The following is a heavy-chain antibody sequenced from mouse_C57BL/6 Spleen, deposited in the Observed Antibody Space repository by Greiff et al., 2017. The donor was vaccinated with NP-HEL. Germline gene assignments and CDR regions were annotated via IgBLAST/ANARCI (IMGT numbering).Heavy chain of an antibody. D-gene: IGHD2-1*01. CDR2: IYPRSGNT. V-gene: IGHV1-81*01. Sequence: QVQLQQSGAELARPGASVKLSCKASGYTFTSYGISWVKQRTGQGLEWIGEIYPRSGNTYYNEKFKGTATLTADKSSSTAYMELRSLTSEDSAVYFCARNDGNYLWYFDVWGTGTTVTVSS. CDR3: ARNDGNYLWYFDV. CDR1: GYTFTSYG. J-gene: IGHJ1*03.